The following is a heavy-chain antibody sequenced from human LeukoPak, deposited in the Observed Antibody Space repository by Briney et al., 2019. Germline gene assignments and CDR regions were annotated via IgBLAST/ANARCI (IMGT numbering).Heavy chain of an antibody. J-gene: IGHJ4*02. Sequence: GGSLRLSCAASGFTFSTYWMNWYRQAPGKGLEWVGNINQDASEINYVASVRGRFTVSRDNAKNSLHLQMNSLRAEDTAVYYCATDRDNSDWQKRFDSWGQGTLVTVSS. D-gene: IGHD2-21*02. CDR1: GFTFSTYW. CDR3: ATDRDNSDWQKRFDS. V-gene: IGHV3-7*01. CDR2: INQDASEI.